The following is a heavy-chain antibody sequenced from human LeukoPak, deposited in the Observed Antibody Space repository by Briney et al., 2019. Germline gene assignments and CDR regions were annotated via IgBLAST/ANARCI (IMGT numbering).Heavy chain of an antibody. J-gene: IGHJ4*02. D-gene: IGHD3-3*01. CDR2: INPYNGNT. CDR1: GYTFTNYG. Sequence: ASVKVSCKASGYTFTNYGISWVRQAPGQGLEWMGWINPYNGNTDSAQKFQGRVTMATDTSTSTAYMELRSLRSDDTAVYFCARDGSGSWNDYWGQGTPVTVSS. CDR3: ARDGSGSWNDY. V-gene: IGHV1-18*01.